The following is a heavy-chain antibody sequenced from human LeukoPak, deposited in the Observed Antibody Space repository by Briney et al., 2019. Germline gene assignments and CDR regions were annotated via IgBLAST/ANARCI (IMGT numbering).Heavy chain of an antibody. CDR1: GYTFTGYY. Sequence: GASVKVSCKASGYTFTGYYMHWVRQAPGQGLEWMGWINPKSGGTNYAQKFQGRVTMTRDTSISTAYMELSRLRSDDTAVYYCARGHDILTYYYLDVWGKGTTVTVSS. D-gene: IGHD3-9*01. CDR3: ARGHDILTYYYLDV. CDR2: INPKSGGT. J-gene: IGHJ6*03. V-gene: IGHV1-2*02.